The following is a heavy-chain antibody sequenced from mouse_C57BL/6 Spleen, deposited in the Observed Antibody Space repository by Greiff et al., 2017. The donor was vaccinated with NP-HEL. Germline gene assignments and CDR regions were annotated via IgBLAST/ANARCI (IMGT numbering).Heavy chain of an antibody. CDR3: ARHSSSLDY. CDR1: GFTFSDYY. D-gene: IGHD1-1*01. V-gene: IGHV5-12*01. J-gene: IGHJ2*01. Sequence: EVKVVESGGGLVQPGGSLKLSCAASGFTFSDYYMYWVRQTPEKRLEWVAYISNGGGSSYYPDTVKGRFTISRDNAKNTLYLQMSRLKSEDTAMYYCARHSSSLDYWGKGTTLTVSS. CDR2: ISNGGGSS.